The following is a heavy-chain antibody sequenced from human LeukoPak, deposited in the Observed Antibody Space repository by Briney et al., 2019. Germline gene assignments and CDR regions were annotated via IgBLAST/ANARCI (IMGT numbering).Heavy chain of an antibody. CDR2: IKQDGSEK. CDR1: GFSFSSYW. CDR3: AREGLVTYHAFDI. D-gene: IGHD3/OR15-3a*01. Sequence: GGSLRLSCAVSGFSFSSYWMSWVRQAPGKWLEWVANIKQDGSEKYYVDSVKGRFTISRDNAKNSLYLQMNSLRAEDTAVYYCAREGLVTYHAFDIWGQGTMVTVSS. V-gene: IGHV3-7*01. J-gene: IGHJ3*02.